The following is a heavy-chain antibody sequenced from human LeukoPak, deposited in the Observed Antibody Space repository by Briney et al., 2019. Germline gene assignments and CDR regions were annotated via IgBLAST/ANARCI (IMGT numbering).Heavy chain of an antibody. CDR3: ARVGSYGMDV. CDR1: GFTFSSYN. D-gene: IGHD3-10*01. V-gene: IGHV3-48*01. CDR2: ISTSSNTI. Sequence: GGSLRLSCAASGFTFSSYNMNWVRQAPGKGLEWVSYISTSSNTIYYADSVKGRFTISRDNAKNSLYLQMNDLRAEDTAVYYCARVGSYGMDVWGQGTTVTASS. J-gene: IGHJ6*02.